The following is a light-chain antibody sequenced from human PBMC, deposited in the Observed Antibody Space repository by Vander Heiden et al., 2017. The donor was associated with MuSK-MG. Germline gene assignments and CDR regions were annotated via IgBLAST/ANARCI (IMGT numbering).Light chain of an antibody. CDR2: GAS. V-gene: IGKV3-20*01. Sequence: EIVLTPSPGTMSLSPGERATLSCRARQSVSSSYLAWYQQKPGQAPRLLIYGASSRATGIPDRFSGSGSGTDFTLTISRLEPEDVAVYYCQQYGSSPFTFGPGTKVEIK. CDR1: QSVSSSY. CDR3: QQYGSSPFT. J-gene: IGKJ3*01.